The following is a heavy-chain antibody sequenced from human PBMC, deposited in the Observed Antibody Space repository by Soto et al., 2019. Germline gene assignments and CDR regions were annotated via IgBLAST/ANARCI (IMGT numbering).Heavy chain of an antibody. CDR3: ARVEGGIVVVVAAKVEYFQH. J-gene: IGHJ1*01. Sequence: GGSLRLSCAASGFTFSDYYMSWIRQAPGKGLEWVSYISSSGSTIYYADSVKGRFTISRDNAKNSLYLQMNSLRAEDTAVYYCARVEGGIVVVVAAKVEYFQHWGQGTLVTVSS. CDR1: GFTFSDYY. D-gene: IGHD2-15*01. V-gene: IGHV3-11*01. CDR2: ISSSGSTI.